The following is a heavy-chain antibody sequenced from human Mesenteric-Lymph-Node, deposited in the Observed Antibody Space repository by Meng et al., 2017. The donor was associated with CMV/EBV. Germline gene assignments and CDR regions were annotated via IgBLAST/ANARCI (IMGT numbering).Heavy chain of an antibody. J-gene: IGHJ5*02. CDR1: GGSISSTVYY. Sequence: LQLQDSGPGLGRPSETLSPTCTVPGGSISSTVYYWGWIRQPPGKGLEWIGSIYYSGSTYYNPSLKRRVTISVDTSKNQFSLKLSSVTAADTAVYYCARPHYYGSGSSPWFDPWGQGTLVTVSS. CDR2: IYYSGST. V-gene: IGHV4-39*01. CDR3: ARPHYYGSGSSPWFDP. D-gene: IGHD3-10*01.